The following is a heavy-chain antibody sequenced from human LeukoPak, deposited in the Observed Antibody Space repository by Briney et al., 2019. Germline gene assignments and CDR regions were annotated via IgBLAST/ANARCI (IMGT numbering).Heavy chain of an antibody. D-gene: IGHD3-9*01. J-gene: IGHJ4*02. CDR3: ARVVTLTGRCFDY. Sequence: ASVKVSCKASGYTFSSYGITWVRQAPGQGLEWMGWISAYNGNTNFAQKLQGRVTMTTDTSTSTAYMELRGLRSDDTAVYYCARVVTLTGRCFDYWGQGNLVTVSS. V-gene: IGHV1-18*01. CDR2: ISAYNGNT. CDR1: GYTFSSYG.